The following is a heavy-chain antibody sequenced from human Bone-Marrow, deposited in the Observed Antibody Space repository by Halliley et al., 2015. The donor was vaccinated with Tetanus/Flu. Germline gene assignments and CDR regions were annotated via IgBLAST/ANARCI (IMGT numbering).Heavy chain of an antibody. J-gene: IGHJ4*02. V-gene: IGHV3-23*01. CDR2: VRGRGGST. CDR3: ANWGLSYFDS. Sequence: EGGSSVRGRGGSTYPAAPVKGRFTMARDNSKNPLFLQVNSLRAEDTAVYYGANWGLSYFDSRGQGTLVTVS. D-gene: IGHD7-27*01.